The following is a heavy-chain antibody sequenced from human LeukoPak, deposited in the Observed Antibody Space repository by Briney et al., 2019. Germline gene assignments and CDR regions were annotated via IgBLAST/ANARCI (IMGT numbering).Heavy chain of an antibody. D-gene: IGHD4-23*01. J-gene: IGHJ4*02. CDR3: ARHAGGKADY. CDR1: GFSFTTYW. V-gene: IGHV5-51*01. Sequence: GQALKISCKGSGFSFTTYWIGWVRQMSGKGLEWMGIIYPVDSDTRYSPSFQGQVTIPADKSLRAAYLQWSSLQASDTAIYFCARHAGGKADYWVQGTLVTVSS. CDR2: IYPVDSDT.